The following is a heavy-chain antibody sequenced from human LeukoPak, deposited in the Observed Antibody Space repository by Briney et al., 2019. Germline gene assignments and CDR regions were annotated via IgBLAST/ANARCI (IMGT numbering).Heavy chain of an antibody. D-gene: IGHD2-2*01. CDR3: ARGPIVVVPAAKGVYYYYYGMDV. CDR2: INHSGST. J-gene: IGHJ6*02. Sequence: SETLSLTCAVYGGSFSGYYWRWIRQPPGKGLEWIGEINHSGSTNYNPSLKSRVTISVDTSKNQFSLKLSSVTAADTAVYYCARGPIVVVPAAKGVYYYYYGMDVWGQGTTVTVSS. V-gene: IGHV4-34*01. CDR1: GGSFSGYY.